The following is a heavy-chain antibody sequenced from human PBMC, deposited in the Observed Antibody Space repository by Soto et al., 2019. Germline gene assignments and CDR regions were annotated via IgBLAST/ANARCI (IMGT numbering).Heavy chain of an antibody. D-gene: IGHD6-13*01. CDR2: ITGSGSTT. CDR3: AKDFTAYLSSWFHL. J-gene: IGHJ5*02. CDR1: EFTFSSNA. V-gene: IGHV3-23*01. Sequence: EVQLLESGGGLVQPGGSLRLSCAASEFTFSSNAMHWVRQAPGKGLEWVSGITGSGSTTFYADSVKGRFTISRDNSKNTLYLHTSSLRAEDTATYYCAKDFTAYLSSWFHLWGQGTLVTVSS.